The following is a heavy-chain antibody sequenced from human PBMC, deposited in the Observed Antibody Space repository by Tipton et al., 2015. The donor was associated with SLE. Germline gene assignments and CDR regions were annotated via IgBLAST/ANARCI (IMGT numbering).Heavy chain of an antibody. CDR2: FFSDGST. CDR1: GVSISSTSYY. J-gene: IGHJ6*03. Sequence: TLSLTCSVSGVSISSTSYYWGWIRQSPGKGLAWIGSFFSDGSTYYNPSLKGRVSMAVDPSKNEFSLKLSSVTAADTAVYYCARAPGLDRDYYYYYYMDVWGKGTTVTVTS. CDR3: ARAPGLDRDYYYYYYMDV. V-gene: IGHV4-39*07. D-gene: IGHD3/OR15-3a*01.